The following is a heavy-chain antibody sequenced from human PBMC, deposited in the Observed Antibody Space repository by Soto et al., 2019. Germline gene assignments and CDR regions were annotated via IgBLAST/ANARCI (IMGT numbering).Heavy chain of an antibody. D-gene: IGHD5-18*01. CDR1: GYTLTELS. Sequence: ASVNGSCNVSGYTLTELSVHWVRQAPGKGLEWMGGFDPEDGETIYAQKFQGRVTMTEDTSTDTAYMELSSLRSEDTAVYYCATLRLPTKGYFDYWGQGTLVTVSS. CDR2: FDPEDGET. V-gene: IGHV1-24*01. CDR3: ATLRLPTKGYFDY. J-gene: IGHJ4*02.